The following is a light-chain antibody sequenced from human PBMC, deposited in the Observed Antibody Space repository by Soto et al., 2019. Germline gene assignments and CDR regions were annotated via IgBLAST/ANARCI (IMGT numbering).Light chain of an antibody. CDR1: RSNIGINS. CDR3: ATWDDSLNGLYV. CDR2: SNS. J-gene: IGLJ1*01. V-gene: IGLV1-44*01. Sequence: QSVLIQPPSASGTPGQRVTISCSGSRSNIGINSVNWYQQLPGTAPKLLIYSNSQRPSGVPDRFSGSKSGTSASLAISGLQSEDEADYYCATWDDSLNGLYVFGTGTKVTVL.